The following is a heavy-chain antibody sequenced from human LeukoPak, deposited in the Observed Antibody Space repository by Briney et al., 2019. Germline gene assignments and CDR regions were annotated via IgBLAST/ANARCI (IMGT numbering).Heavy chain of an antibody. V-gene: IGHV3-33*01. J-gene: IGHJ5*02. CDR1: GFTFSSYG. D-gene: IGHD4-23*01. CDR3: ARGRLSSKTTVVTQNWFDP. CDR2: VWYDGSNK. Sequence: TGRCLRPSCAASGFTFSSYGMHWVHPAPGKGLEWVAVVWYDGSNKYYADPVKGRVTISRDNSKNTLYLQMNSLRAEDTAVYYCARGRLSSKTTVVTQNWFDPWGQGTLVTVSS.